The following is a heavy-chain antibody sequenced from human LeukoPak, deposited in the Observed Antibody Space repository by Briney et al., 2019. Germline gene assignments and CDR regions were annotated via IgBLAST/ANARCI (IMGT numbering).Heavy chain of an antibody. CDR1: GFTFSSYA. D-gene: IGHD2-2*01. Sequence: PGGSLRLSCAASGFTFSSYAMHWVRQAPGKGLEWVAVISYDGSNKYYADSVKGRFTISRDNSKNTLYLQMNSLRAEDTAVYYCARESEGIVVVPGDYYYYGMDVWGQGTTVTVSS. CDR2: ISYDGSNK. J-gene: IGHJ6*02. V-gene: IGHV3-30-3*01. CDR3: ARESEGIVVVPGDYYYYGMDV.